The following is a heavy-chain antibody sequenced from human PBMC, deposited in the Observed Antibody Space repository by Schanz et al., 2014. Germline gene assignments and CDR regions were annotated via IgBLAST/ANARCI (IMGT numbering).Heavy chain of an antibody. CDR1: GFTFSSYA. CDR2: ISSSSSYI. Sequence: EVQLLESGGGLVQPGGSLRLSCAVSGFTFSSYAMSWVRQAPGKGLEWVSYISSSSSYIYYADSMKGRFTISRDNAKNSLYLQMNSLRAEDTDVYYCARDYAGFDCWGQGTLVTVSS. V-gene: IGHV3-21*01. CDR3: ARDYAGFDC. D-gene: IGHD3-16*01. J-gene: IGHJ4*02.